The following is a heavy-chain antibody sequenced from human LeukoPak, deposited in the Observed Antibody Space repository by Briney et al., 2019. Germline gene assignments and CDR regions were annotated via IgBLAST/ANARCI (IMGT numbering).Heavy chain of an antibody. CDR2: ISYDGSNK. CDR3: ARDPSTMVAHDY. Sequence: PGGSLRLSCAASGFTFSKYGMNWVRQAPGKGLEWVAVISYDGSNKYYADSVKGRFTISRDNSKNTLYLQMNSLRAEDTAVYYCARDPSTMVAHDYWGQGTLVTVSS. CDR1: GFTFSKYG. V-gene: IGHV3-30*03. J-gene: IGHJ4*02. D-gene: IGHD4/OR15-4a*01.